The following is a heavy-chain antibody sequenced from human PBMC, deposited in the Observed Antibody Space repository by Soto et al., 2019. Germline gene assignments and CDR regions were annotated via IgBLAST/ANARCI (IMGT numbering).Heavy chain of an antibody. CDR3: ARGYCSSTSCYTHYYGMDV. CDR1: GFTFSSYA. Sequence: PGGSLRLSCATSGFTFSSYAMHWVRQAPGKGLEWVAVISYDGSNKYYADSVKGRFTISRDYSKNTLYLQMNSLRAEDTAVYSCARGYCSSTSCYTHYYGMDVWGQGTTVTVS. V-gene: IGHV3-30-3*01. CDR2: ISYDGSNK. J-gene: IGHJ6*02. D-gene: IGHD2-2*02.